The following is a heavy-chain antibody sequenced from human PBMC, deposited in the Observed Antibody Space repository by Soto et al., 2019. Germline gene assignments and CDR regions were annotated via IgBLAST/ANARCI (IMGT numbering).Heavy chain of an antibody. D-gene: IGHD2-15*01. V-gene: IGHV3-30-3*01. J-gene: IGHJ4*02. CDR3: ARDSSAYSPLLFYYFDY. CDR1: GFTFSSYA. Sequence: PGXSLRLSCAASGFTFSSYAMHWVRQAPGKGLEWVAVISYDGSNKYYADSVKGRFTISRDNSKNTLYLQMNSLRAEEPAVYYCARDSSAYSPLLFYYFDYWGQGTLVTVSS. CDR2: ISYDGSNK.